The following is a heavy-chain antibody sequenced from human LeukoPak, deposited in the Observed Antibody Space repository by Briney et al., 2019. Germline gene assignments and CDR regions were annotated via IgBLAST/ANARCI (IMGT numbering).Heavy chain of an antibody. V-gene: IGHV4-34*01. CDR1: GGSFSGYY. CDR2: INHSGST. CDR3: ARYPYCGGDCLGNGMDV. J-gene: IGHJ6*02. Sequence: PSETLSLTCAVYGGSFSGYYWSWIRQPPGKGLEWIGEINHSGSTNYNPSLKSRVTISVDTSKNQFSLKLSSVTAADTAVYYCARYPYCGGDCLGNGMDVRGQGTAVTVSS. D-gene: IGHD2-21*02.